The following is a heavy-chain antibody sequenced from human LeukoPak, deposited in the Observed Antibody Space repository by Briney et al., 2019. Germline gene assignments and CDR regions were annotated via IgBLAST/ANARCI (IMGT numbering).Heavy chain of an antibody. CDR2: ISYDGSNK. Sequence: GGSLRLSCAASGFTFSSYAMHWVRQAPGKGLEWVAVISYDGSNKYYADSVKGRFTISRDNSKNTLYLQMNSLRAEDTAVYYCARTRYCSGGSCYSPYYYYYGMDVWGQGTMVTVSS. CDR1: GFTFSSYA. V-gene: IGHV3-30-3*01. J-gene: IGHJ6*02. D-gene: IGHD2-15*01. CDR3: ARTRYCSGGSCYSPYYYYYGMDV.